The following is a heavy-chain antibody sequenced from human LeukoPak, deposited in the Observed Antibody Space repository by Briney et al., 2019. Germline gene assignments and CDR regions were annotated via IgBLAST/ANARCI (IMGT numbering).Heavy chain of an antibody. CDR2: MNPNSGNT. CDR1: GYTFTSNY. D-gene: IGHD4-11*01. J-gene: IGHJ4*02. Sequence: RASVKVSCKASGYTFTSNYMRWVRQAPGQGLEWMGWMNPNSGNTGYAQKFRGRVTMTRTTSINTAYMALSSLTSDDTAVYYCVRGGKADYSDYVMWGQGTLVTVSS. CDR3: VRGGKADYSDYVM. V-gene: IGHV1-8*01.